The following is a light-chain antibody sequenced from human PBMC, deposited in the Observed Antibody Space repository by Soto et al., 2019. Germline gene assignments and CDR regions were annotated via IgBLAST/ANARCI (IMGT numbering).Light chain of an antibody. J-gene: IGKJ5*01. Sequence: EVVLTQSPVTLSLSPGERATLSCRASQSFRGLLAWYQQKPGQAPRLLIYDAYNSATGIPPRFSGSGSGTDFTLTISSLEPEDSAVYYCQQRHMWPIRFGQGTRLEIK. CDR2: DAY. CDR3: QQRHMWPIR. CDR1: QSFRGL. V-gene: IGKV3-11*01.